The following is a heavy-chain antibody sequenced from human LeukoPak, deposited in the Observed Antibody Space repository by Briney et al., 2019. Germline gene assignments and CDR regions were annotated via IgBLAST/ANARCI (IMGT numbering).Heavy chain of an antibody. J-gene: IGHJ4*02. CDR1: GGSISSYY. Sequence: KPSETLSLTCTVSGGSISSYYWSWIRQPPGKGLEWIGYTYYSGSTNYNPSLKSRVTISVDTSKNQFSLKLSSVTAADTAVYYCASANYDFWSGCYTGPFDYWGQGTLVTVSS. D-gene: IGHD3-3*01. CDR3: ASANYDFWSGCYTGPFDY. V-gene: IGHV4-59*01. CDR2: TYYSGST.